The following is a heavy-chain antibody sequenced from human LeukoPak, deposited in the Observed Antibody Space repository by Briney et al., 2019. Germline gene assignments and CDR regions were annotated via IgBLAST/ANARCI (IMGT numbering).Heavy chain of an antibody. CDR1: GFTFSSYG. CDR3: TRDSALLGVAFDL. CDR2: ISSNGDNT. J-gene: IGHJ3*01. V-gene: IGHV3-64D*06. D-gene: IGHD2-15*01. Sequence: GGSLRLSWAASGFTFSSYGMHWVRQAPGKGLEYVAGISSNGDNTDFADSAKGRFTISRDNSKSTLFLQMNSLRAEDTAVYFCTRDSALLGVAFDLWGQGTVVTVSS.